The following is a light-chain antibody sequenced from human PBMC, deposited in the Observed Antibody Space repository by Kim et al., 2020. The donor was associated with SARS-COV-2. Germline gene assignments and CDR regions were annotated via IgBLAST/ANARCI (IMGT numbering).Light chain of an antibody. V-gene: IGLV1-40*01. CDR2: RNN. CDR3: QSYDSSLNVVV. CDR1: SSNIGAGYD. J-gene: IGLJ2*01. Sequence: QSVLTQPPSVSGAPGQRVTISCTGSSSNIGAGYDVHWYRQLPGTAPKLLIYRNNNRPSGVPDRFSGSKSGTSASLAITGLQAEDEAVYYCQSYDSSLNVVVFGGGTQLTVL.